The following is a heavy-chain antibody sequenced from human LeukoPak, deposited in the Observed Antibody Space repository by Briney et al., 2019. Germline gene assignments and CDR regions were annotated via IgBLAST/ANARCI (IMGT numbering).Heavy chain of an antibody. D-gene: IGHD1-26*01. J-gene: IGHJ4*02. CDR3: ARDGGGIVGATIPFDF. Sequence: PGGSLRLSCAASGFTFSYYAMSWVRQAPGKGLEWVSSISSSSTYIYYEDSVKGRFTISRDNAKNSLYPQMNSLRAEDTAVYYCARDGGGIVGATIPFDFWGQGTRVTVSS. V-gene: IGHV3-21*01. CDR1: GFTFSYYA. CDR2: ISSSSTYI.